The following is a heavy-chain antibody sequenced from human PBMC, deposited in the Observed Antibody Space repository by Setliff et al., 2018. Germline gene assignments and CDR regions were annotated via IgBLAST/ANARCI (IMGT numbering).Heavy chain of an antibody. V-gene: IGHV1-18*01. CDR2: ISAYNGNT. CDR3: AREGYCTNGVCNYLDY. CDR1: GYTFTSYG. Sequence: ASVKVSCKASGYTFTSYGISWVRQAPGQGFEWMGWISAYNGNTNYAQKLQGRVTMTTDTSTSTAYMELRSLRSDDTAVYYCAREGYCTNGVCNYLDYWGQGTLVTVSS. J-gene: IGHJ4*02. D-gene: IGHD2-8*01.